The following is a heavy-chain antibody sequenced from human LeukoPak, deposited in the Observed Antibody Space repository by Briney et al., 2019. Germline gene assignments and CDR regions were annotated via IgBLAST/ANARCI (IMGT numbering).Heavy chain of an antibody. D-gene: IGHD4/OR15-4a*01. V-gene: IGHV3-23*01. Sequence: GGSLRLSCAASGFSFTNHAMTWVRQAPGEGLQWLSTISDTAGTTFYADSVQGRFTISRDVSNNTLYLQMGGLRADDTAVYYCARGGAYDYCVLDVWGQGTLVTVSS. CDR1: GFSFTNHA. J-gene: IGHJ4*02. CDR3: ARGGAYDYCVLDV. CDR2: ISDTAGTT.